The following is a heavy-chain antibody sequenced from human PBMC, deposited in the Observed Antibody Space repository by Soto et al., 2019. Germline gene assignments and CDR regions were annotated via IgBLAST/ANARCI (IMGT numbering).Heavy chain of an antibody. V-gene: IGHV4-4*07. J-gene: IGHJ4*02. CDR3: GRGSSFTSPGY. CDR2: IYASGST. D-gene: IGHD6-6*01. Sequence: SETLSLTCTVSGGSITDYYWTWIRQPAGKGLEWVGRIYASGSTAYNPSLKSRVTMSIDKSTNRFSLNLNSVTAADTAVYYCGRGSSFTSPGYWGQGTLVTVSS. CDR1: GGSITDYY.